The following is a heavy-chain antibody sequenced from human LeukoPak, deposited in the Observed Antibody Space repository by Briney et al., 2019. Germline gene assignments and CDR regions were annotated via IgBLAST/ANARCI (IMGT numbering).Heavy chain of an antibody. CDR3: ASTFQGNFDY. CDR2: IYYSGST. V-gene: IGHV4-59*01. D-gene: IGHD2/OR15-2a*01. J-gene: IGHJ4*02. CDR1: GGSTSSYY. Sequence: PSETLSLTCSVSGGSTSSYYGNWIRQPPGKGLEWIGYIYYSGSTKYNPSLKSRVTISVDTSKNQFSLKLSSVTAADTAVYYCASTFQGNFDYWGQGTLVTVSS.